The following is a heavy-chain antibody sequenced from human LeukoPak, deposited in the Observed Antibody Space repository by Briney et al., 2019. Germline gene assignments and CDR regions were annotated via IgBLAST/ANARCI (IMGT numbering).Heavy chain of an antibody. CDR3: ARATGSYYSLGY. Sequence: GGSLRLSCAATGFTFSSYWMHWVRQAPGKGLVWVSRINSDGSSTSYADSVKGRFTVSRDNAKNTLYLQMNSLRAEDTAVYYCARATGSYYSLGYWGQGTLVTVSS. CDR2: INSDGSST. CDR1: GFTFSSYW. D-gene: IGHD1-26*01. J-gene: IGHJ4*02. V-gene: IGHV3-74*01.